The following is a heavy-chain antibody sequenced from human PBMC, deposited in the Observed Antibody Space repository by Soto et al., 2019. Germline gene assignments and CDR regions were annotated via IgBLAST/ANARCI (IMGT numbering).Heavy chain of an antibody. CDR1: GGSISSGGYY. CDR3: ARDPVEYCSSTSCYPPTYGMDV. V-gene: IGHV4-31*03. J-gene: IGHJ6*02. CDR2: IYYSGST. Sequence: PSETLSLTCTVSGGSISSGGYYWSWIRQHPGKGLEWIGYIYYSGSTYYNPSLKSRVTISVDTSKNQFSLKLSSVAAADTAVYYCARDPVEYCSSTSCYPPTYGMDVWGQGTTVTVSS. D-gene: IGHD2-2*01.